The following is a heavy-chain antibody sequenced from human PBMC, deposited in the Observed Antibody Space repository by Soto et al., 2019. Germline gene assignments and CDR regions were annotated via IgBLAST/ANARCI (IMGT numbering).Heavy chain of an antibody. CDR2: ISPSASDT. J-gene: IGHJ4*02. CDR3: AKGGYTFAYE. Sequence: GGFLRLSYAASGFSFSTSSMAWVRQPPGKGLEWVSAISPSASDTLYADSVKGRFTISRDNSQNTLFLQMTSLRADDTAVYYCAKGGYTFAYEWGQGALVTVSS. V-gene: IGHV3-23*01. CDR1: GFSFSTSS. D-gene: IGHD5-18*01.